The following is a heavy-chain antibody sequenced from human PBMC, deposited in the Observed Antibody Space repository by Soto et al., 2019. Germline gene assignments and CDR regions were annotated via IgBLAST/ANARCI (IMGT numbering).Heavy chain of an antibody. CDR1: GGSISSYY. CDR3: ARDRGVTIFGVVSPDGMDV. D-gene: IGHD3-3*01. V-gene: IGHV4-59*01. Sequence: KPSETLSLTCTVSGGSISSYYWSWIRQPPGKGLEWIGYIYYSGSTNYNPSLKSRVTISVDTSKNQFSLKLSSVTAADTAVYYCARDRGVTIFGVVSPDGMDVWGQGTTVTVS. CDR2: IYYSGST. J-gene: IGHJ6*02.